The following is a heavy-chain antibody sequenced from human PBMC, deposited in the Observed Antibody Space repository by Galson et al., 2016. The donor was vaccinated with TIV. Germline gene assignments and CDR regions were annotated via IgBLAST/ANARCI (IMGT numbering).Heavy chain of an antibody. CDR1: GFTFSSYW. CDR3: ARPSHYYDITSYYPLDY. J-gene: IGHJ4*02. V-gene: IGHV3-74*01. Sequence: SLRLSCAASGFTFSSYWMHWVRQAPGKGLVWVSRINTDGRNTAYADSLKGRFTVSRDNAKNTLYLQMHSLRDEDTAVYYCARPSHYYDITSYYPLDYWGRGSLVTVSS. D-gene: IGHD3-22*01. CDR2: INTDGRNT.